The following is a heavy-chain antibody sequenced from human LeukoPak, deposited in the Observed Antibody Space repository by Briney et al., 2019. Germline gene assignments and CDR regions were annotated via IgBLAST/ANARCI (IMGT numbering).Heavy chain of an antibody. CDR1: GFTFSSYA. J-gene: IGHJ4*02. Sequence: GGSLRLSCAASGFTFSSYAMHWVRQAPGKGLEWVANIKQDGSGLYYAESVKGRFTISRDNAKNSLYLRMTSLRAEDTAVYYCARAPGRTGFDYWGQGTLVTVSS. CDR3: ARAPGRTGFDY. D-gene: IGHD1/OR15-1a*01. V-gene: IGHV3-7*03. CDR2: IKQDGSGL.